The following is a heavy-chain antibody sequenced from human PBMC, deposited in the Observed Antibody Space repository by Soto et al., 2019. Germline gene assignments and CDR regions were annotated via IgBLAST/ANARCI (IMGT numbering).Heavy chain of an antibody. Sequence: QVQLQESGPGLVKPSQTLSLTCNVSGASISSGTSYWTWIRQHPGEGLEWIGHIYFTEATYSNPSLRSRLTMSVDTSKNQFSLKLTSVTAADTATYYCASIPRRGYSYGIDYWGQGTLVTVSS. D-gene: IGHD2-21*02. J-gene: IGHJ4*02. CDR1: GASISSGTSY. CDR3: ASIPRRGYSYGIDY. CDR2: IYFTEAT. V-gene: IGHV4-31*03.